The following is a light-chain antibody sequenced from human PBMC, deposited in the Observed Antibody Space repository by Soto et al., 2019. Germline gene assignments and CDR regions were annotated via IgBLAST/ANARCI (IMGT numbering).Light chain of an antibody. CDR3: QQRSNWYT. CDR1: QSVSSS. CDR2: DAS. V-gene: IGKV3-11*01. J-gene: IGKJ2*01. Sequence: EIVLTQSPATLSLSPGERATLSCRASQSVSSSLGWYQQKPGQAPRLLIYDASNRATGIPARFSGGGSGTDFTLTISSLEPEDFAVYYCQQRSNWYTFGQGTKLEIK.